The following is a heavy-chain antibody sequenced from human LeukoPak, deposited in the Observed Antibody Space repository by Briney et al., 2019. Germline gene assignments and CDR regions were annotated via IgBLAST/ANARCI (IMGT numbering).Heavy chain of an antibody. J-gene: IGHJ4*02. V-gene: IGHV3-23*01. Sequence: GGSLRLSCVVSGLRFSNYGMSWVRQAPGEGLEWVSAISGTGDSTYYADSVKGRFSNSRDNSKNPLYLHMNSLRAGEKAVYYCAKDRGVGDGYNREYWGQGTLVTVSS. CDR1: GLRFSNYG. D-gene: IGHD5-24*01. CDR3: AKDRGVGDGYNREY. CDR2: ISGTGDST.